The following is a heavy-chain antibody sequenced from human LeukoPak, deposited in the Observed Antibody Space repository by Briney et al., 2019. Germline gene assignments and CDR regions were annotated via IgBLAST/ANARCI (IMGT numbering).Heavy chain of an antibody. CDR1: GYTFTGYY. J-gene: IGHJ4*02. V-gene: IGHV1-2*02. D-gene: IGHD1-26*01. Sequence: ASVKVSCKASGYTFTGYYMHWVRQAPGQGLEWMGWINPNSGGTNYAQKFQGRVTMTRDTSISTAYMELSRLRSDDTAVYYCARDVEVGATYASFDYGGQGTLVTVSS. CDR3: ARDVEVGATYASFDY. CDR2: INPNSGGT.